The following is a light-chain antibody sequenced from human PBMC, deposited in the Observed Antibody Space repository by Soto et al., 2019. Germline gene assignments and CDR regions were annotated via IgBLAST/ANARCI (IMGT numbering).Light chain of an antibody. J-gene: IGKJ1*01. CDR3: QHYNNWPPWT. CDR2: RAS. V-gene: IGKV3-15*01. CDR1: QSVSSN. Sequence: EIVMTQSPATLSVSPGERATLSCRASQSVSSNLAWYQQKPSQAPRLLIYRASTRATGIPARFSGSGSGTEFTLTISSLQSEDFAVYYCQHYNNWPPWTFGQGTKVEIK.